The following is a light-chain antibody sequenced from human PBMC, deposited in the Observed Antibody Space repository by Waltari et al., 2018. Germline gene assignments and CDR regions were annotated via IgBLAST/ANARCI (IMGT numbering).Light chain of an antibody. Sequence: EIVMTQSPATLSVSPGARATLSCRASQGVSSNLAWYQQKPGQAPRLLIYGASTTATGIPARCSGSGSGTEFTLTISSMQSEDFAVYYCQQYNNWPSTFGGGTKVEIK. V-gene: IGKV3-15*01. CDR1: QGVSSN. CDR3: QQYNNWPST. J-gene: IGKJ4*01. CDR2: GAS.